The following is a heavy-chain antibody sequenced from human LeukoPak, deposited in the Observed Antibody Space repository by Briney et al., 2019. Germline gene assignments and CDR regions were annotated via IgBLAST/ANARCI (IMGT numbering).Heavy chain of an antibody. D-gene: IGHD1-1*01. Sequence: PGGSLRLSCTASGFPFIEYSVNWVRQVPGKGLEGISYIGIDSGNTKYADSVRGRFTISADKAKHSLYLQMNRLRVEDTAVYYCATDHNSAFDNWGQGTLVSVAS. CDR3: ATDHNSAFDN. J-gene: IGHJ4*02. CDR2: IGIDSGNT. CDR1: GFPFIEYS. V-gene: IGHV3-48*01.